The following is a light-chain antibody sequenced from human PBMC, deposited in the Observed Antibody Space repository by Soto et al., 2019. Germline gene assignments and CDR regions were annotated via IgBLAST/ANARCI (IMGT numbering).Light chain of an antibody. CDR1: SSDVGGYNN. CDR3: SSFTSSTTYV. CDR2: DVS. Sequence: QFALTQPASVSGSPGQAITISCTGTSSDVGGYNNVCWYQQHPGKAPKLIIYDVSNRPSGVFNRFSGSKSGNTASLTISGLQAEDEADYYCSSFTSSTTYVFGTGTKLTVL. J-gene: IGLJ1*01. V-gene: IGLV2-14*01.